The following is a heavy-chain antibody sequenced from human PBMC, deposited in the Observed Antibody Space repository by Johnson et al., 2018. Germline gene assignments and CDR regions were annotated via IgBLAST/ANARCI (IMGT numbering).Heavy chain of an antibody. J-gene: IGHJ6*03. CDR2: ISGSGGST. CDR3: SKDHRGITGTGFYYYYYMDV. CDR1: GFTFSSYA. Sequence: EVQLVESGGGLVQPGGSLRLSCAASGFTFSSYAMSWVRQAPGKGLEWVSAISGSGGSTYYADSVKGRFTISRDNSKNTLYLQMNSLRAEDTAVYYCSKDHRGITGTGFYYYYYMDVWGKGTTVTVSS. V-gene: IGHV3-23*04. D-gene: IGHD1-20*01.